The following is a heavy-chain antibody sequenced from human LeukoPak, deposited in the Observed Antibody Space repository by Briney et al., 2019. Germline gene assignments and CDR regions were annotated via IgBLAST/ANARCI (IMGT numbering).Heavy chain of an antibody. D-gene: IGHD3-22*01. CDR1: GFTFSSYA. Sequence: GGSLRLSCAASGFTFSSYAMHWVRQAPGKGLEWVAVISYDGSNKYYADSVKGRFTISRDNSKSTLYLQMNSLRAEDTAVYYCAGSSGYSFDYWGQGTLVTVSS. CDR3: AGSSGYSFDY. J-gene: IGHJ4*02. CDR2: ISYDGSNK. V-gene: IGHV3-30-3*01.